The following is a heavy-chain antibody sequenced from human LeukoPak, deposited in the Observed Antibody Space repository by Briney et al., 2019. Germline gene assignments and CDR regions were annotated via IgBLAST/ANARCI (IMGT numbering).Heavy chain of an antibody. CDR3: ARDQIYYDSSGYQDDY. D-gene: IGHD3-22*01. Sequence: PSETLSLTCTLSRGSIMTTHWWSWVRQPPGKGLEWIGSIYYSGSTYYNPSLKSRVTISVDTSKNQFSLKLSSVTAADTAVYYCARDQIYYDSSGYQDDYWGQGTLVTVSS. V-gene: IGHV4-4*02. J-gene: IGHJ4*02. CDR1: RGSIMTTHW. CDR2: IYYSGST.